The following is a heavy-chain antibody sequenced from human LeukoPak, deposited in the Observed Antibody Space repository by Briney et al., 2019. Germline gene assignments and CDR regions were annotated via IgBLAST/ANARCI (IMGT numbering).Heavy chain of an antibody. D-gene: IGHD3-9*01. V-gene: IGHV1-3*01. J-gene: IGHJ4*02. Sequence: ASVKVSCKASGYTFTSYDIYWVGQAPGKRREWMEWINAGNGNTKYSQKFQGRVTITRDTSASTAYMELSSLRSEDTAVSSCARAYYDILTGHYSFDYWGQGTLVTVSS. CDR2: INAGNGNT. CDR3: ARAYYDILTGHYSFDY. CDR1: GYTFTSYD.